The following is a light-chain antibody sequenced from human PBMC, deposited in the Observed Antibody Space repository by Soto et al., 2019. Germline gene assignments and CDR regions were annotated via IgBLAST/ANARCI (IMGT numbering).Light chain of an antibody. CDR3: AAWDDSLSGWV. CDR1: SSNIGSNY. J-gene: IGLJ3*02. CDR2: RNN. Sequence: QSVLPKPPSASGTPGQRVTISCSGSSSNIGSNYVYWYQQLPGTAPKLLIYRNNQRPSGVPDRFSGSKSGTSASLAISGLRSEDEADYYCAAWDDSLSGWVFGGGTKVTV. V-gene: IGLV1-47*01.